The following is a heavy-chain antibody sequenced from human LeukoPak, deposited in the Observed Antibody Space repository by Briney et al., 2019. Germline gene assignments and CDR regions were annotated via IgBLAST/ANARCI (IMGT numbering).Heavy chain of an antibody. CDR1: GFTVSSNY. V-gene: IGHV3-53*01. J-gene: IGHJ4*02. CDR3: ARDYDSSGYFDY. CDR2: IYSGGST. D-gene: IGHD3-22*01. Sequence: GGSLRLSCAASGFTVSSNYMSWVRQAPGKGLEWVSVIYSGGSTYYADSVKGRFTISRDNSKNTLYLQMNSLRAEDTAVYYCARDYDSSGYFDYWGQGTLVTVSS.